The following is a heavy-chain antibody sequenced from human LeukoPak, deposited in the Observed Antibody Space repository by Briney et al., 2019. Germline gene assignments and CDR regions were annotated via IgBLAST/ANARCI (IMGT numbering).Heavy chain of an antibody. V-gene: IGHV3-9*01. Sequence: GRSLRLSCAASGFTFDDYAMHWVRQAPGKGLEWVSGISWNSGSIGYADSVKGRFTISRDNAKNSLYLQMNSQRAEDTALYYCAKDITRYFDWTAPDYWGQGTLVTVSS. CDR2: ISWNSGSI. CDR1: GFTFDDYA. D-gene: IGHD3-9*01. J-gene: IGHJ4*02. CDR3: AKDITRYFDWTAPDY.